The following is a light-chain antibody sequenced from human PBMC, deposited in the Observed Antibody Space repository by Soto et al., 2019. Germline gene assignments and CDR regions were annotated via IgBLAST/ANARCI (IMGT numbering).Light chain of an antibody. Sequence: QLVLTQSPSASASLGASVKLTCTLSSGHSSYAIAWHQQQPEKGPQYLMKLYSDGSHSKGDGIPDRFSGSSSGAERYLTISSLQSEDEADYYCQTWGTGIRVFGGGTKVTVL. CDR3: QTWGTGIRV. J-gene: IGLJ3*02. CDR2: LYSDGSH. CDR1: SGHSSYA. V-gene: IGLV4-69*01.